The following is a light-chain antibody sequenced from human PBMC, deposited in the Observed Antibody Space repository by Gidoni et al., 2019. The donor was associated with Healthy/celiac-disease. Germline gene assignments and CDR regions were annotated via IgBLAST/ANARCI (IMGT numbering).Light chain of an antibody. CDR2: AAS. J-gene: IGKJ3*01. V-gene: IGKV1-39*01. CDR3: QQSYSTLFT. CDR1: QSISSY. Sequence: DIQVTPSPSSLSASVVDRVTITCRASQSISSYLNWYRQKPGKAPKLLIYAASSLQSGVPSRFSGSGSGTDFTLTISSLQPEDVETYYCQQSYSTLFTFGPGTKVDIK.